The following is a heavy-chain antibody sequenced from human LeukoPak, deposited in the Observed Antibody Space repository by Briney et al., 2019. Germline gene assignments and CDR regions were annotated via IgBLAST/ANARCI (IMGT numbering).Heavy chain of an antibody. V-gene: IGHV3-48*04. D-gene: IGHD5-12*01. CDR1: GFRFSNHG. CDR2: ISPGSGTK. Sequence: GGSLRLSCAASGFRFSNHGMIWVRQAPGKGLEWLSYISPGSGTKNYADSVKGRFTISRDNAKNSLYLQMNSLRAEDTAVYYCARGSGYVLYWGQGTLVTVSS. J-gene: IGHJ4*02. CDR3: ARGSGYVLY.